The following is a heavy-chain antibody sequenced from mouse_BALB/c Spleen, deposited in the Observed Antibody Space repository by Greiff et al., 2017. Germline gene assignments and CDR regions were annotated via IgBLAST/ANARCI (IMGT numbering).Heavy chain of an antibody. CDR1: GFNIKDTY. CDR2: IDPANGNT. V-gene: IGHV14-3*02. J-gene: IGHJ2*01. CDR3: AVSAYFDY. D-gene: IGHD1-2*01. Sequence: DVKLQESGAELVKPGASVKLSCTASGFNIKDTYMHWVKQRPEQGLEWIGRIDPANGNTKYDPKFQGKATITADTSSNTAYLQLSSLTSEDTAVYYCAVSAYFDYWGQGTTLTVSA.